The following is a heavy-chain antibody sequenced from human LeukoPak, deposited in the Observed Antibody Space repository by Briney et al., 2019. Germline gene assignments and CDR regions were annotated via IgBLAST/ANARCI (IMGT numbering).Heavy chain of an antibody. Sequence: SETLSPTCTVSGGSISSSSYYWGWTRQPPGKGLEWIGSIYYSGSTYYNPSLKSRVTISVDTSKNQFSLKLSSVTAADTAVYYCHYGDNADPWGQGTLVTVSS. CDR3: HYGDNADP. V-gene: IGHV4-39*01. CDR2: IYYSGST. CDR1: GGSISSSSYY. J-gene: IGHJ5*02. D-gene: IGHD4-17*01.